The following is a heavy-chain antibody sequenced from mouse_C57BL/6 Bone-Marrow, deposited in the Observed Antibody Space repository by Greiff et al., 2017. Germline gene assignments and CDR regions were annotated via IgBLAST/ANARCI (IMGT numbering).Heavy chain of an antibody. CDR1: GYSITSGYY. CDR3: ARDGDYNWYFDV. J-gene: IGHJ1*03. Sequence: DVQLQESGPGLVKPSQSLSLTCSVTGYSITSGYYWNWIRQFPGNKLEWTGYISYDGSNNYNPSLKNRISITRDTSKNQFFLKLNSVTTEDTATYYCARDGDYNWYFDVWGTGTTVTVSS. V-gene: IGHV3-6*01. CDR2: ISYDGSN. D-gene: IGHD2-4*01.